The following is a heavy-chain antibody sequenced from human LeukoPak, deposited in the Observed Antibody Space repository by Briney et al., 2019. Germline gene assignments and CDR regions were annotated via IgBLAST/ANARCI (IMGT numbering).Heavy chain of an antibody. V-gene: IGHV1-8*01. Sequence: ASVKVSCKASGYTFTNYDINWGRQATGQGREWMGWMNPNSGNTGYAQKFQGRVTMTRNTSISTAYMELSSLRSEDTALYYCARDIAGATKGGWFDTWGQGTPVTVSS. CDR1: GYTFTNYD. CDR2: MNPNSGNT. CDR3: ARDIAGATKGGWFDT. D-gene: IGHD1-26*01. J-gene: IGHJ5*02.